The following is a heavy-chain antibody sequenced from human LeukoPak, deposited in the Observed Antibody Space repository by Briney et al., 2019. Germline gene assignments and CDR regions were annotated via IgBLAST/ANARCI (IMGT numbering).Heavy chain of an antibody. CDR3: AKVIVAGTSAFDI. CDR2: ISSSSSYI. CDR1: GFTFSSYS. D-gene: IGHD6-19*01. V-gene: IGHV3-21*04. Sequence: GGSLRLSCAASGFTFSSYSMNWVRQAPGKGLEWVSSISSSSSYIYYADFSKGRFTISRDNSENTLFLQMNSLIADDTAVYYCAKVIVAGTSAFDIWGQGTMVTVSS. J-gene: IGHJ3*02.